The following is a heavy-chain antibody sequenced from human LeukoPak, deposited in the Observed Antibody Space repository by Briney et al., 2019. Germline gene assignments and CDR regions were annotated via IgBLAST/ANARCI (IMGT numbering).Heavy chain of an antibody. D-gene: IGHD1-26*01. CDR2: IYYSGST. J-gene: IGHJ4*02. Sequence: PSETLSLTCTVSGGSISSGDYYWSWIRQPPGKGLEWIGYIYYSGSTYYNPSLKSRVTISVDTSKNQLSLKLSSVTAADTAVYYCARDHRWELALDYWGQGTLVTVSS. V-gene: IGHV4-30-4*01. CDR1: GGSISSGDYY. CDR3: ARDHRWELALDY.